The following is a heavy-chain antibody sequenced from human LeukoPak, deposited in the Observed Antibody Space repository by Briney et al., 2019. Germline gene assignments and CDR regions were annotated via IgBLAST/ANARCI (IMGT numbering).Heavy chain of an antibody. Sequence: GGSLRLSCAASGFTFSSYSMNWVRQAPGKGLEWVSSISSSSSYIYYADSVKGRFTISRDNAKNSLYLQMNSLRAEDTAVYYCARRTMGYCSSTSCFPLFDPWGQGTLVTVSS. CDR2: ISSSSSYI. CDR1: GFTFSSYS. J-gene: IGHJ5*02. V-gene: IGHV3-21*01. CDR3: ARRTMGYCSSTSCFPLFDP. D-gene: IGHD2-2*01.